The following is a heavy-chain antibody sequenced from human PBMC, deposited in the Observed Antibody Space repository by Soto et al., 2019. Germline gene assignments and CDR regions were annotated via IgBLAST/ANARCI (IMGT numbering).Heavy chain of an antibody. V-gene: IGHV1-18*01. J-gene: IGHJ3*02. CDR2: ISTYNGKT. CDR3: ARLLTEGATYREDAFDM. Sequence: QLQLVQSGGEVKTPGASVKVSCTTSWVRQAPGQGREWMGWISTYNGKTDYAQKFQCRDTMTADTRTSTVYMELRSLRSDDTAVYYCARLLTEGATYREDAFDMWGQGTKVTVSS. D-gene: IGHD1-26*01.